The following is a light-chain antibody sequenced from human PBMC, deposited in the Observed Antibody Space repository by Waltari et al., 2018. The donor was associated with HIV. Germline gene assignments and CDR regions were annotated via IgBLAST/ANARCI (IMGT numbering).Light chain of an antibody. CDR2: DVR. CDR3: CSYADTYAWV. J-gene: IGLJ3*02. V-gene: IGLV2-11*01. CDR1: TRDVGGYDS. Sequence: QSALTQPRSVSGSPGQSVTIPCTGTTRDVGGYDSFSWFQRHPGKAPKLMIYDVRKRPSGVSDRFSGSKSGNTASLTISGLQAEDEADYFCCSYADTYAWVFGGGTKLTVL.